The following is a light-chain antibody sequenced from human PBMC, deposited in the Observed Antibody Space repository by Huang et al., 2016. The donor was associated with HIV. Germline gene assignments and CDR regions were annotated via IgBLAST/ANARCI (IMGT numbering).Light chain of an antibody. CDR1: QSVSSN. Sequence: EIVMTQSPATLSVSPGERATLSCRASQSVSSNLAWYQQKPGQAPRLLIYGASTRPTGIPARFSGSGSGTEFTLTIGSLQSEDFAVYYCQQYNKWPPWTFGQGTKVDTK. V-gene: IGKV3-15*01. CDR3: QQYNKWPPWT. CDR2: GAS. J-gene: IGKJ1*01.